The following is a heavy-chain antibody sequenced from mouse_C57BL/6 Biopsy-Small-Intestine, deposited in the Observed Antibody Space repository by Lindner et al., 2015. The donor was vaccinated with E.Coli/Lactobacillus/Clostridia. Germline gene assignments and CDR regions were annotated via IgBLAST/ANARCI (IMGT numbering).Heavy chain of an antibody. CDR1: GFTFSDYG. J-gene: IGHJ4*01. CDR2: ISSGSSTI. CDR3: ANYGNYYVMDY. D-gene: IGHD2-1*01. Sequence: VQLQESGGGLVKPGGSLKLSCAASGFTFSDYGMHWVRQAPEKGLEWVAYISSGSSTIYYADTVKGRFTISRDNAKNTLFLQMTSLRSEDTAMYYCANYGNYYVMDYWGQGTSVTVSS. V-gene: IGHV5-17*01.